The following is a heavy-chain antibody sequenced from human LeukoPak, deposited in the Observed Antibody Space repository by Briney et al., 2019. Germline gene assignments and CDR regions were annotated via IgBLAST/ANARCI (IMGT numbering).Heavy chain of an antibody. J-gene: IGHJ3*02. CDR2: ISPDGRNI. CDR3: ARYYYNGDGYSEDAFDI. D-gene: IGHD3-22*01. CDR1: GFTLSDYW. V-gene: IGHV3-74*01. Sequence: GGSLRLSCAASGFTLSDYWMNWVRQVPGKGPVWVSHISPDGRNIAYADSVKGRFTISRDSAKNTLYLQMNSLRVGDTAVYYCARYYYNGDGYSEDAFDIWGQGTMVTVSS.